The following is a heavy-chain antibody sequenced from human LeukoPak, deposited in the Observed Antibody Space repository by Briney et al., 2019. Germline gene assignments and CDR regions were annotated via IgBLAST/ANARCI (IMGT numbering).Heavy chain of an antibody. CDR1: GFTFWNYG. V-gene: IGHV3-23*01. D-gene: IGHD2-2*01. Sequence: GGSLRLSCAASGFTFWNYGMTWVRQAPGKGLEWVSGISNSGGSTYYADSVKGRFTISRDISKNAVYLQMNSLRAEDTAVYYCAREVGAFDYWGQGTLVTVSS. CDR3: AREVGAFDY. CDR2: ISNSGGST. J-gene: IGHJ4*02.